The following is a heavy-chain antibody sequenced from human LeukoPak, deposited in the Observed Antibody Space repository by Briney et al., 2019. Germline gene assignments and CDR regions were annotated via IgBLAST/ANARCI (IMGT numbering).Heavy chain of an antibody. V-gene: IGHV4-4*07. D-gene: IGHD3-3*01. CDR3: ARDEPYYDFWSGYSPDGFDI. J-gene: IGHJ3*02. CDR2: IYTSGST. Sequence: SETLFLTCTVSGGSIRSYYWSWIRQPAGKGLEWIGRIYTSGSTNYKPSLKSRVTMSVDTSKNQFSLKLSSVTAADTAVYYCARDEPYYDFWSGYSPDGFDIWGQGTMVTVSS. CDR1: GGSIRSYY.